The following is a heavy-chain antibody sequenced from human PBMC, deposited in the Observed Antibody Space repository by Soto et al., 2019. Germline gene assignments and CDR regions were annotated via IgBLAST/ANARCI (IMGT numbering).Heavy chain of an antibody. D-gene: IGHD2-8*01. Sequence: WASVKVSCKASGYTFTIDVMHWVRQAPGQRLEWMGWINAGNGNTKYSQNFQGRVTITRDTSASTAYMEVSSLRSEDTAVYYCARGITSGHPQYFQHWGQGTLVTVSS. V-gene: IGHV1-3*01. CDR3: ARGITSGHPQYFQH. CDR2: INAGNGNT. CDR1: GYTFTIDV. J-gene: IGHJ1*01.